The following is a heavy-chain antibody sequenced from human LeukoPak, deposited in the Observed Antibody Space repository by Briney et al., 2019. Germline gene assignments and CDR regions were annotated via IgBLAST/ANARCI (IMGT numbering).Heavy chain of an antibody. CDR2: ISWNSGSI. J-gene: IGHJ5*02. Sequence: PGRSLRLSCAASGFTFDDYAMYWVRQAPGKGLEWVSGISWNSGSIGYADSVKGRFTISRDNAKNSLYLQMNSLRAEDTALYYCAASTDILTGYFWFDPWGQGTLVTVSS. V-gene: IGHV3-9*01. CDR3: AASTDILTGYFWFDP. D-gene: IGHD3-9*01. CDR1: GFTFDDYA.